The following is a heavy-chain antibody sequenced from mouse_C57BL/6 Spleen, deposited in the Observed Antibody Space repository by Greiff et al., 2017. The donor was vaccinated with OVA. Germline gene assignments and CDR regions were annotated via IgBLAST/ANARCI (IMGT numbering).Heavy chain of an antibody. D-gene: IGHD2-4*01. Sequence: EVNVVESGGGLVQPKGSLKLSCAASGFSFNTYAMNWVRQAPGKGLEWVARIRSKSNNYATYYADSVKDRFTISRDDSESMLYLQMNNLKTEDTAMYYCVRPRYDYAYAMDYWGQGTSVTVSS. V-gene: IGHV10-1*01. CDR3: VRPRYDYAYAMDY. CDR1: GFSFNTYA. J-gene: IGHJ4*01. CDR2: IRSKSNNYAT.